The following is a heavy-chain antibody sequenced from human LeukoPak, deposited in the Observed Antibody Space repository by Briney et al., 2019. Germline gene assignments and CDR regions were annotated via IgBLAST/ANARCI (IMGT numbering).Heavy chain of an antibody. V-gene: IGHV1-18*01. CDR3: AREVVAATRPGSRFDYFDY. Sequence: ASVTVSCTASGYTFTSYGISWVRQAPGQGLEWMGWISAYNGNTNYAQKLQGRVTMTTDTSTSTAYMELRSLRSDDTAVYYCAREVVAATRPGSRFDYFDYWGQGTLVTVSS. CDR2: ISAYNGNT. CDR1: GYTFTSYG. J-gene: IGHJ4*02. D-gene: IGHD2-15*01.